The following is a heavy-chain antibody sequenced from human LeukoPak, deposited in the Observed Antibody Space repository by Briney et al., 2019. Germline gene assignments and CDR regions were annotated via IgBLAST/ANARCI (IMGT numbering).Heavy chain of an antibody. CDR3: ARPSYYDSSGIDI. Sequence: PSETLSLTCAVYGGSFSGYYWSWIRQPPGKGLEWIGEINHSGSTNYNPSLKSRVTISVDTSKNQFSLKLSSVTAADTAVYYCARPSYYDSSGIDIWGQGTMVTVSS. J-gene: IGHJ3*02. D-gene: IGHD3-22*01. CDR1: GGSFSGYY. CDR2: INHSGST. V-gene: IGHV4-34*01.